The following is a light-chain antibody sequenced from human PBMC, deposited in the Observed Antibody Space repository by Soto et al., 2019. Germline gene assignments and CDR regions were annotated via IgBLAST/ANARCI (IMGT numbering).Light chain of an antibody. CDR2: DAY. V-gene: IGKV1-33*01. CDR3: QESDHLPL. Sequence: DIQMTQSPPSLSASVGERVTITCKASQDIGNSLNWFQHKPGKAPNLVIYDAYNLEIGVPSRFSGSGSGTDFTFTITSLRPEDIATYYCQESDHLPLFGPGTKVESK. CDR1: QDIGNS. J-gene: IGKJ3*01.